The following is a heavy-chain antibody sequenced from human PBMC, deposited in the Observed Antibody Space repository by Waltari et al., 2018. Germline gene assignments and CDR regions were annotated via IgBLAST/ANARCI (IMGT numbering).Heavy chain of an antibody. CDR2: ISSSGTT. J-gene: IGHJ4*02. Sequence: EKQLVESGGDLVQPGGSLRLSCVASGFTFSSYSMNWVRQAPGKGLQWPSYISSSGTTYYEDSVEGRFTVSRDNAKISLYLQLNGLRAEDTAVYYCARNRAYEIFNEVDFDFWGQGTLVTVSS. D-gene: IGHD3-3*01. CDR3: ARNRAYEIFNEVDFDF. V-gene: IGHV3-48*04. CDR1: GFTFSSYS.